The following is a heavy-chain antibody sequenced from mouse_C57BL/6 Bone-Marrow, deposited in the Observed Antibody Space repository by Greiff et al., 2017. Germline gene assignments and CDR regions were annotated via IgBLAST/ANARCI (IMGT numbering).Heavy chain of an antibody. CDR3: ARANYYGSSPLV. CDR2: ISDGGSYT. V-gene: IGHV5-4*01. CDR1: GFTFSSYA. D-gene: IGHD1-1*01. Sequence: EVQVVESGGGLVKPGGSLKLSCAASGFTFSSYAMSWVRQTPEKRLEWVATISDGGSYTYYPDNVKGRFTISRDNAKNNLYPQMSHLKSEDTAMYYCARANYYGSSPLVWGTGTTVTVSS. J-gene: IGHJ1*03.